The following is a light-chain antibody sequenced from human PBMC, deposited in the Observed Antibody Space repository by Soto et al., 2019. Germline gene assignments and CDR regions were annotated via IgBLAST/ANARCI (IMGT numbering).Light chain of an antibody. Sequence: IQMTQSPSSLSVSIGDRVTLTCRASQGIGVRLAWFQQKPGKAPQYLIQSASTLASGVPSRFSGSGSGTDFILTINNLQPEDVATYYCLQVNSLPRTFGQGTKVDIK. V-gene: IGKV1-12*01. J-gene: IGKJ1*01. CDR2: SAS. CDR1: QGIGVR. CDR3: LQVNSLPRT.